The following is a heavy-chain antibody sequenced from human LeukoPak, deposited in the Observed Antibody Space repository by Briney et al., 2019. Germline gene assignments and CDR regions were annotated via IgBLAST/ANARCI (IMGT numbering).Heavy chain of an antibody. CDR2: ISGSGYST. CDR3: ARGGYNWNYPFDY. CDR1: GFTFSSYA. J-gene: IGHJ4*02. Sequence: GGSLRLSCAASGFTFSSYAMSWVRQAPGKGLEWVSGISGSGYSTYYADSVKGRFTISRDNSKNTLYLQMNSLRAEDTALYYCARGGYNWNYPFDYWGQGTLVTVSS. D-gene: IGHD1-7*01. V-gene: IGHV3-23*01.